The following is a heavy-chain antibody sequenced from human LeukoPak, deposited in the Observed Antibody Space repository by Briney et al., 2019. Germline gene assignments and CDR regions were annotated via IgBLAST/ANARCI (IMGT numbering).Heavy chain of an antibody. CDR3: ARAKTQGPGYYDFWSGYYDCDY. Sequence: ASVKVSCKASGGTFSSYAISWVRQAPGQGLEWMGWISAYNGNTNYAQKLQGRVTMTTDTSTSTAYMELRSLRSDDTAVYYCARAKTQGPGYYDFWSGYYDCDYWGQGTLVTVSS. CDR1: GGTFSSYA. J-gene: IGHJ4*02. V-gene: IGHV1-18*01. D-gene: IGHD3-3*01. CDR2: ISAYNGNT.